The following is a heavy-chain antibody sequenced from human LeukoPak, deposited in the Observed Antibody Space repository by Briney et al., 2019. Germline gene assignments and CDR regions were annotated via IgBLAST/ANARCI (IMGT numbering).Heavy chain of an antibody. CDR2: ISAYNGIT. CDR1: GYTFTTYG. CDR3: ARQVDSSMALPDH. V-gene: IGHV1-18*01. D-gene: IGHD3-22*01. Sequence: GASVKVSCRPSGYTFTTYGLTGVRQAPGQGLEWMGWISAYNGITNYAQKFQGRVTMTTDTSTSTGNMELRSLRSDDTAVYYCARQVDSSMALPDHWGQGTLVTGSS. J-gene: IGHJ4*02.